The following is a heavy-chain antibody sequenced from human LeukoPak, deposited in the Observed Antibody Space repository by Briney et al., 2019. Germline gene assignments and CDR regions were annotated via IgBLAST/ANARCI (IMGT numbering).Heavy chain of an antibody. CDR1: SYTFTSYG. D-gene: IGHD3-3*02. CDR2: ISAYNGNT. Sequence: ASVKVSCKASSYTFTSYGITWVRQAPGQGLEYMGWISAYNGNTNYAQKLQDRVTMTTDTSTNTAYMELRSLRSDDTAVFYCARTRRGNFGVVIPLYFDYWGQGTLVTVSS. V-gene: IGHV1-18*01. CDR3: ARTRRGNFGVVIPLYFDY. J-gene: IGHJ4*02.